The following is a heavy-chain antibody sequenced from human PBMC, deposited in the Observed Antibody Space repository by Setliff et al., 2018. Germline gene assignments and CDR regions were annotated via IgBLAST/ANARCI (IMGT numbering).Heavy chain of an antibody. D-gene: IGHD2-8*02. CDR3: ARLSPYNTGPPFDY. J-gene: IGHJ4*02. CDR2: VHPDGST. V-gene: IGHV4-61*09. CDR1: GGSLSADYY. Sequence: SETLSLTCTVSGGSLSADYYWSWIRQPAGKGLEWIGHVHPDGSTNYNPSLYSRVVISVDTSKNHFSLNLRSVTAADTAVYYCARLSPYNTGPPFDYWGQGTLVTVSS.